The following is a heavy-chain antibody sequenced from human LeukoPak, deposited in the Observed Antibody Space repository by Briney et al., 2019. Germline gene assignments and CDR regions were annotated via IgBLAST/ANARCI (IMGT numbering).Heavy chain of an antibody. D-gene: IGHD5-24*01. J-gene: IGHJ4*02. CDR1: GFTVSSNY. CDR2: IYSGGST. CDR3: ASLRDGYNFAGNY. V-gene: IGHV3-66*01. Sequence: QPGGSLRLSCAASGFTVSSNYMSWVRQAPGKGLEWVSVIYSGGSTYYADSVKGRFTISRDNSKNTLYLQMNSLRAEDTAVYYCASLRDGYNFAGNYWGQGTLVTVSS.